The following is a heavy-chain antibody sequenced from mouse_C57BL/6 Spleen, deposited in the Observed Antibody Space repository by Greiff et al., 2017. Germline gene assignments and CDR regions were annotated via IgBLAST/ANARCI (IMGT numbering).Heavy chain of an antibody. J-gene: IGHJ2*01. CDR3: AGFYWDW. CDR2: IYPGDGDT. CDR1: GYAFSSSW. V-gene: IGHV1-82*01. D-gene: IGHD2-3*01. Sequence: QVQLKQSGPVLVKPGASVKISCKASGYAFSSSWMNWVKQRPGKGLEWIGRIYPGDGDTNYNGKFKGKATLTADKSSSTAYMQLSSLTSEDSAVYFCAGFYWDWWGQGTTLTVSS.